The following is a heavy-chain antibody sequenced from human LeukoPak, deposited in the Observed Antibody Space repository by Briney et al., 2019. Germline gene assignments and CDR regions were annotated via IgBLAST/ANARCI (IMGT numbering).Heavy chain of an antibody. D-gene: IGHD1-26*01. CDR1: GYSFTNYW. Sequence: GESLKISCKGSGYSFTNYWINWVRQMPGKGLEWMGRIDPSDSYTNYNPSFQGHVTISADKSISIAYLQWSSLKASDTATYYCARMSSVGATWGEGTLVTVSS. CDR2: IDPSDSYT. CDR3: ARMSSVGAT. V-gene: IGHV5-10-1*01. J-gene: IGHJ4*02.